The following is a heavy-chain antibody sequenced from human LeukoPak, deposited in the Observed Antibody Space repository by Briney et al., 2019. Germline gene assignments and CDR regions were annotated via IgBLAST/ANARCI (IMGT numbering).Heavy chain of an antibody. D-gene: IGHD5-18*01. CDR2: IYYSGST. J-gene: IGHJ6*03. CDR3: ARSPIHPYYYMDV. V-gene: IGHV4-59*01. Sequence: SETLSLTCTVSGGSISSYYWSWIRQPPGKGLEWIGYIYYSGSTNYNPSLKSRVTISVDTSKNQFSLKLSSVAAADTAVYYCARSPIHPYYYMDVWGKGTTVTVSS. CDR1: GGSISSYY.